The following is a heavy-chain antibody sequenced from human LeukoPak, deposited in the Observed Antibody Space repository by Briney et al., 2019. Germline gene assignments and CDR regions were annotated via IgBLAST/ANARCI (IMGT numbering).Heavy chain of an antibody. CDR2: IWYDGSNK. V-gene: IGHV3-33*01. Sequence: GGSLRLSCAASGFTFSSYGMHWVRQAPGKGLEGVAVIWYDGSNKYYADSVKGRFTISRDNSKNTLYLQMNSLRAEDTAVYYCARSDRGYFDYWGQGTLVTVSS. CDR1: GFTFSSYG. CDR3: ARSDRGYFDY. J-gene: IGHJ4*02.